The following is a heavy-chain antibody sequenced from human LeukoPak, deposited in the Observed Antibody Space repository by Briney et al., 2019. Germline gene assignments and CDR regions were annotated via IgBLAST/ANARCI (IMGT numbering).Heavy chain of an antibody. CDR3: AKDLGIAVAGYNFDY. Sequence: GGSLRLSGAASGFTFSSYAMTGVRQAPGKGLEWVSPISGSGGSTYYADSVKGRFTISRDNSKNTLYLQMNSLRAEDTAVYYCAKDLGIAVAGYNFDYWGQGTLVTVSS. CDR1: GFTFSSYA. CDR2: ISGSGGST. V-gene: IGHV3-23*01. J-gene: IGHJ4*02. D-gene: IGHD6-19*01.